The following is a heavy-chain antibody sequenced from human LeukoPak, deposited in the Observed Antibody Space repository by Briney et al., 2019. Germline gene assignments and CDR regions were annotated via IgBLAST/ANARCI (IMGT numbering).Heavy chain of an antibody. Sequence: PSETLHLTCTVSGGSIGSYYWSWVRQPAGKGLEWIGRSHTTGRTIYNPSLKSRVTMSLDTSKNQLSLNLSSVTAADTAVYYCARSGGSGFQLDSWGQGTLVTVSS. CDR1: GGSIGSYY. D-gene: IGHD1-26*01. V-gene: IGHV4-4*07. J-gene: IGHJ4*02. CDR2: SHTTGRT. CDR3: ARSGGSGFQLDS.